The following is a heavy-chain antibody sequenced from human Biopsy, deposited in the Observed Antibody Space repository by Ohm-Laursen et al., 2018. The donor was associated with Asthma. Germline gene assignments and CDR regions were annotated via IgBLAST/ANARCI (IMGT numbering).Heavy chain of an antibody. Sequence: ASVKVSCKTSGYTFNSAGITRVRQAPGQGLEWMGWISVYNGNTKVAQKLQDRATMITDTSTSTAYMELRSLRSDDTAVYFCARAVDYSHYYGIDVWGQGTTVTVS. V-gene: IGHV1-18*01. CDR2: ISVYNGNT. D-gene: IGHD3-10*01. CDR1: GYTFNSAG. CDR3: ARAVDYSHYYGIDV. J-gene: IGHJ6*02.